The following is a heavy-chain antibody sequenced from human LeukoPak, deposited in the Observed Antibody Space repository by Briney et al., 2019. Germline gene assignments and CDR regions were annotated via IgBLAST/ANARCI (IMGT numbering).Heavy chain of an antibody. CDR3: ARDQGPYYYDSSGSGFDP. J-gene: IGHJ5*02. Sequence: ASVKVSCKASGGTFSSYAISWVRQAPGQGLEWMGGIIPIFGTANYAQKFQGRVTITADESTSTAYMELSSLRSDDTAVYYCARDQGPYYYDSSGSGFDPWGQGTLVTVSS. CDR1: GGTFSSYA. CDR2: IIPIFGTA. V-gene: IGHV1-69*13. D-gene: IGHD3-22*01.